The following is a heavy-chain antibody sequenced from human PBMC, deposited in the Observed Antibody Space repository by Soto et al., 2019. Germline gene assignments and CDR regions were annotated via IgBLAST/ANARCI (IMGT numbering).Heavy chain of an antibody. V-gene: IGHV3-30-3*01. J-gene: IGHJ4*02. CDR3: AREEKEPLDYFDY. CDR1: GFTFSSYA. CDR2: ISYDGSNK. Sequence: QVQLVESGGGVVQPGRSLRLSCAASGFTFSSYAMHWVRQAPGKGLEWVAVISYDGSNKYYADSVKGRFTISRDNSKNTLYLQMNSLRAEDTAVYYCAREEKEPLDYFDYWGQGTLVTVSS.